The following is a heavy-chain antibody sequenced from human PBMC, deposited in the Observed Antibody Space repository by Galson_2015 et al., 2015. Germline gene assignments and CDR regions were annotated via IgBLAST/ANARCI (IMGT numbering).Heavy chain of an antibody. CDR3: ARDGITAKGVITAADY. J-gene: IGHJ4*02. CDR2: ISAYDGNT. V-gene: IGHV1-18*04. CDR1: GFTFTSYG. D-gene: IGHD3-22*01. Sequence: SVKVSCKASGFTFTSYGISWVRQAPGQGLEWMGWISAYDGNTNYAQKLQGRVTMTTDTSTSTAYMELRSLRSDDTAVYYCARDGITAKGVITAADYWGQGTLVAGSS.